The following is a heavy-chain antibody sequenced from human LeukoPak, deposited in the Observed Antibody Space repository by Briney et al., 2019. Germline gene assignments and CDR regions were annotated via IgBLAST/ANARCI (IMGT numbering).Heavy chain of an antibody. CDR1: GGSISSHY. V-gene: IGHV4-59*11. CDR3: ARDRGIAVAEYYFDY. Sequence: SETLSHTCTVSGGSISSHYWSWIRQSPAKGGEGFGYIYYSGSTNYNPSLKSRVTISVDTSKNQFSLKLSSVTAADTAVYYCARDRGIAVAEYYFDYWGQGTLVTVSS. CDR2: IYYSGST. J-gene: IGHJ4*02. D-gene: IGHD6-19*01.